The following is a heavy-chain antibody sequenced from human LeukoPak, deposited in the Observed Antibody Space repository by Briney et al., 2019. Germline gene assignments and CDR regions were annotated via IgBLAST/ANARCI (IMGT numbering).Heavy chain of an antibody. Sequence: SETLSLTCTVAGASLNNYHWTWIRQPAGKGLEWIGEINHSGSTNYNPSLKSRVTISVDTSKNQFSLKLSSVTAADTAVYYCARGADIVVVPAAHLNWFDPWGQGTLVTVSS. V-gene: IGHV4-34*01. J-gene: IGHJ5*02. D-gene: IGHD2-2*01. CDR1: GASLNNYH. CDR2: INHSGST. CDR3: ARGADIVVVPAAHLNWFDP.